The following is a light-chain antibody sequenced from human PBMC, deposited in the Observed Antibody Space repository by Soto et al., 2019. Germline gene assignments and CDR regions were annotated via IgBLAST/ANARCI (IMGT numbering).Light chain of an antibody. V-gene: IGLV3-21*02. CDR2: DDS. CDR1: NIGAKT. CDR3: QVWDSSGDHLYV. Sequence: SYELTQAPSVSVAPGQTARVTCGGHNIGAKTVHWYQQKPGQAPVVVIYDDSDRPSGIPERFSGSNSGNTATLTISRVEAGDEADYYCQVWDSSGDHLYVFGTGTKVTVL. J-gene: IGLJ1*01.